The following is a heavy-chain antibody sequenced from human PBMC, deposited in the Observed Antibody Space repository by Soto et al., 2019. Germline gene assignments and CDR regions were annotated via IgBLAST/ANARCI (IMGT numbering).Heavy chain of an antibody. Sequence: GGSLRLSCAASGFTFSNAWMNWVRQAPGKGLEWVGRIKSKTDGGTTDYAAPVKGRFTISRDDSKNTLYLQMNSLKTEDTAVYYCTAISSTYYYDSSGYHHYYYGMDVWGQGTTVTVSS. V-gene: IGHV3-15*07. CDR1: GFTFSNAW. J-gene: IGHJ6*02. CDR2: IKSKTDGGTT. CDR3: TAISSTYYYDSSGYHHYYYGMDV. D-gene: IGHD3-22*01.